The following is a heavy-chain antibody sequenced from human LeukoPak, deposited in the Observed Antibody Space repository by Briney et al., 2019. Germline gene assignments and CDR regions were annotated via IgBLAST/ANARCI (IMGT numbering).Heavy chain of an antibody. Sequence: GGSLRLSCATPGFTFSNFGMHWVRQAPGKGLEWVAVMSYDGSNKYYADSVKGRFTISRDNSKNTLYLQMNSLRAEDSAVYYCAKAIGAYYDYWGLGTLVTVSS. CDR1: GFTFSNFG. V-gene: IGHV3-30*18. J-gene: IGHJ4*02. CDR3: AKAIGAYYDY. CDR2: MSYDGSNK. D-gene: IGHD2-21*01.